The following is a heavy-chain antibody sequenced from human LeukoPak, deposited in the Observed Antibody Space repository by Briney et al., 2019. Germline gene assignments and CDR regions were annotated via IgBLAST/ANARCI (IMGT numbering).Heavy chain of an antibody. CDR1: GFIFSNYW. CDR2: INSDGSST. J-gene: IGHJ3*01. V-gene: IGHV3-74*01. CDR3: ARVGSNCGGDCYPYAFDV. Sequence: GGSLRLSCAASGFIFSNYWMYWVRQAPGRGLVQVSHINSDGSSTTYADSVKGRFTVSRDNAKNTLYLEMNSLSAEDTAIYYCARVGSNCGGDCYPYAFDVWGQGTVVTVSS. D-gene: IGHD2-21*02.